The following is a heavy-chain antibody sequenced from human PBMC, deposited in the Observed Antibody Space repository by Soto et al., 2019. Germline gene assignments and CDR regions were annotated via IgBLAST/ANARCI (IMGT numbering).Heavy chain of an antibody. V-gene: IGHV3-21*01. Sequence: EVQLVESGGGLVKPGGSLRLSCAASGFTFSSYSMNWVRQAPGKGLEWVSSISSSSSYIYYADSVKGRFTISRDNAKNSLYLQMNSLRAEDTAVYYCAREGGVVVTAPGAFDIWGQGTMVTVSS. CDR2: ISSSSSYI. D-gene: IGHD2-21*02. CDR3: AREGGVVVTAPGAFDI. J-gene: IGHJ3*02. CDR1: GFTFSSYS.